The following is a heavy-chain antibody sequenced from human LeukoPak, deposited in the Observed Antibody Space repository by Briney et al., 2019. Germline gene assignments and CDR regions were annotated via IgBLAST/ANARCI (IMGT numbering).Heavy chain of an antibody. CDR1: GFTFRNYY. J-gene: IGHJ4*02. CDR3: ARDGYSYFDF. Sequence: GGSLRLSCAASGFTFRNYYMIWIRQAPGKGLEWLSYISSNGNTVYYADSVRGRFTVSRDNVKNSLFVEMNSLRVEDTAVYYCARDGYSYFDFWGQGTLVTVSS. CDR2: ISSNGNTV. D-gene: IGHD5-18*01. V-gene: IGHV3-11*01.